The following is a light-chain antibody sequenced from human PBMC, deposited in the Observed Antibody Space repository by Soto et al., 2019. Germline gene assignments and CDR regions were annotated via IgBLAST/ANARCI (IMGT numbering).Light chain of an antibody. J-gene: IGKJ3*01. CDR2: GAF. CDR1: QSVSSSY. Sequence: EIVLTQSPGTLSLSPGERATLSCRASQSVSSSYLAWYQQKPGQAPRLLIYGAFNRATGIPDRFSGSGSGTDFTLTLSRLEPEDFAVYYCQQYGDSPDTFGPGTKVDIK. CDR3: QQYGDSPDT. V-gene: IGKV3-20*01.